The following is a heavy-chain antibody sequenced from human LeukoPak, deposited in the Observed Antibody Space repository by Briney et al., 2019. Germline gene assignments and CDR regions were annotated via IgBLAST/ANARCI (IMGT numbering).Heavy chain of an antibody. J-gene: IGHJ3*02. CDR2: IIPIFGTA. V-gene: IGHV1-69*13. Sequence: ASVKVSCKASGGTFSSYAISWVRQAPGQGLEWMGGIIPIFGTANYAQKFQGRVTITADESTSTAYMELSSLRSEDTAVYYCARAIVVVTYDAFDIWGQGTMVTVSS. CDR3: ARAIVVVTYDAFDI. CDR1: GGTFSSYA. D-gene: IGHD3-22*01.